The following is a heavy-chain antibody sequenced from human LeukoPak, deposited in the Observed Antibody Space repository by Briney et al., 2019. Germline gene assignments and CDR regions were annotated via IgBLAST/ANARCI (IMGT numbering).Heavy chain of an antibody. D-gene: IGHD2-2*01. V-gene: IGHV4-59*12. CDR1: GGSISSYY. J-gene: IGHJ4*02. CDR2: IYYSGST. Sequence: PSETLSLTCTVSGGSISSYYWSWIRQPPGQGLEWIGYIYYSGSTNYNPSLKSRVTISVDTSKNQFSLKLSSVTAADTAVYYCAASIDIVVVPAAPLYSSSLDYWGQGTLVTVSS. CDR3: AASIDIVVVPAAPLYSSSLDY.